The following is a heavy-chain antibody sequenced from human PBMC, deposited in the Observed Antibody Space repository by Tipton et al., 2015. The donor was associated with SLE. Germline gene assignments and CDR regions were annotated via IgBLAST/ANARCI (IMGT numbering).Heavy chain of an antibody. D-gene: IGHD2-8*01. V-gene: IGHV4-61*05. Sequence: LRLSCTVSGGSIRSSRHFWGWIRQPPGKGLEWIGVLYYSGTTNYNPSLSSRVTISLDKSRDQFYLILTSVTAADTAVYFCARGYCSDGVCYGFGFFDYWGQGNLVTVSS. CDR1: GGSIRSSRHF. CDR3: ARGYCSDGVCYGFGFFDY. J-gene: IGHJ4*02. CDR2: LYYSGTT.